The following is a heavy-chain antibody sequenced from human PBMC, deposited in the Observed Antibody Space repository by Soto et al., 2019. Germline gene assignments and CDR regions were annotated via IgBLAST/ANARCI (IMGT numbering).Heavy chain of an antibody. J-gene: IGHJ6*02. Sequence: SETLALSCAVYGGSFRVYDWTVILQPPGKVVECIGEINHSGSTNYNPSLKSRVTISVDTYKNQFSLKLSSVTAADTAVYYCASFGIVVVPAAISDYYYGMDVWGQGTTVTVSS. V-gene: IGHV4-34*01. CDR2: INHSGST. CDR1: GGSFRVYD. D-gene: IGHD2-2*02. CDR3: ASFGIVVVPAAISDYYYGMDV.